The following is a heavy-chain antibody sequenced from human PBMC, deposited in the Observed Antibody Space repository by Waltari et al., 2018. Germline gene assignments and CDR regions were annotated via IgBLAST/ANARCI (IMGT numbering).Heavy chain of an antibody. CDR2: IYSCGST. D-gene: IGHD5-12*01. Sequence: EVQLVESGGGVIQPGGSLGLSWAASGFIGSTIHMTRAGQAPGKGLGWVSVIYSCGSTYYADSVKGRFTISRDNSKNTLYLQMNSLRAEDTAVYYCASGRRDGYNFYDYWGQGTLVTVSS. CDR1: GFIGSTIH. V-gene: IGHV3-53*01. J-gene: IGHJ4*02. CDR3: ASGRRDGYNFYDY.